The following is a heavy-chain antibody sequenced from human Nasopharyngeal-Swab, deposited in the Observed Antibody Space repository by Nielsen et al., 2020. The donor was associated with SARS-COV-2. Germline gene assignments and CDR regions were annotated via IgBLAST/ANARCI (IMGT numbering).Heavy chain of an antibody. V-gene: IGHV3-23*01. J-gene: IGHJ4*02. CDR1: GFTFRTYD. Sequence: GGSLRLSCTASGFTFRTYDMTWVRQAPGKGLEWVSAISDSGVNTFYADSVKGRFTIARDNSKNTLYLQMNSLRVEDTAVYYCAKDSGSFDYWGQGTLVTVSS. CDR3: AKDSGSFDY. CDR2: ISDSGVNT. D-gene: IGHD1-26*01.